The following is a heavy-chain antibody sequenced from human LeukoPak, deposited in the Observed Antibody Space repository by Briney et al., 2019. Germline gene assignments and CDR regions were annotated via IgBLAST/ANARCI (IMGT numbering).Heavy chain of an antibody. J-gene: IGHJ4*02. D-gene: IGHD3-16*01. CDR1: GYRLTNNW. CDR3: ARNFRRYSFDFDY. CDR2: IYPGYSDA. V-gene: IGHV5-51*01. Sequence: KNGESLKISCKISGYRLTNNWIGWVRQVPGKGLEWMGLIYPGYSDAKYSPSFQGQVTISADKSISTAYLQWSSLKASDTAMYYCARNFRRYSFDFDYWGQGTLVTVSS.